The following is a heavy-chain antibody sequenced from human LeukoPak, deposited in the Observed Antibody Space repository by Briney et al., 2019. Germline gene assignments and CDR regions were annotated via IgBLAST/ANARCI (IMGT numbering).Heavy chain of an antibody. Sequence: LETLSLTCTVSGGSISSYYWSWIRQPPGKGLEWIGYIYYSGSTNYNPSLKSRVTISVDTSKNQFSLKLSSVTAADTAVYYCARLYSYGTFYYYYGMDVWGQGTTVTVSS. CDR1: GGSISSYY. CDR2: IYYSGST. D-gene: IGHD5-18*01. CDR3: ARLYSYGTFYYYYGMDV. V-gene: IGHV4-59*08. J-gene: IGHJ6*02.